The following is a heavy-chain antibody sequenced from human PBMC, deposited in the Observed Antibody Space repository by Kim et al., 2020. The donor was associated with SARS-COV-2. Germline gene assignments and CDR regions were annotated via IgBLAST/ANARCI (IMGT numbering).Heavy chain of an antibody. CDR3: ARESSAGSYYLDS. V-gene: IGHV4-31*03. CDR2: IYDTWTT. J-gene: IGHJ4*02. Sequence: SETLSLTCIVSGASISSAGYSWNWIRQRPGKGLEWIGYIYDTWTTNYNPSLNSRLSMSVGTSENEFSLKLSSVTAADTGVYYCARESSAGSYYLDSWGQG. CDR1: GASISSAGYS. D-gene: IGHD3-10*01.